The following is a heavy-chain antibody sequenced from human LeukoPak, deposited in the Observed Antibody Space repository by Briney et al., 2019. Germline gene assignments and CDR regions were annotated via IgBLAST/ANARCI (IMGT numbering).Heavy chain of an antibody. CDR3: AKAAYCSGGSCYSVDY. Sequence: GGSLRLSCAASGFTFSAYGMTWVRQAPGKGLEWVSAISGSGGSTYYADSVKGRFTISRDNSKNTLYLQMNSLRAEDTAVYYCAKAAYCSGGSCYSVDYWGQGTLVTVSS. CDR1: GFTFSAYG. D-gene: IGHD2-15*01. V-gene: IGHV3-23*01. J-gene: IGHJ4*02. CDR2: ISGSGGST.